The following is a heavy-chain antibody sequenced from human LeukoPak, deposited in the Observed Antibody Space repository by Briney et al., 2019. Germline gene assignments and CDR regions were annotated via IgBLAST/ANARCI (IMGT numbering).Heavy chain of an antibody. V-gene: IGHV3-53*01. D-gene: IGHD3-10*01. CDR3: ARAYGSGSYYNGGEFYFDY. Sequence: GGSLRLSCAASGFTVSSNYMSWVRQAPGKGLEWISIIYRGGNTYYADSVKGRFTISRDNAKNSLYLQMNSLRAEDTAVYYCARAYGSGSYYNGGEFYFDYWGQGTLVTVSS. CDR1: GFTVSSNY. CDR2: IYRGGNT. J-gene: IGHJ4*02.